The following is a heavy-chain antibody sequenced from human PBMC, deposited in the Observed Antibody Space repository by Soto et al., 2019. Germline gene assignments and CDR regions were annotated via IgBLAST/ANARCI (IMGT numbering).Heavy chain of an antibody. CDR2: IDPSDSYT. CDR3: ARRYSSTSPEYYYYGMDV. Sequence: GASLKISCKGSGYSFTSYWISWVRQMPGKGLEWMGRIDPSDSYTNYSPSFQGHVTISADKSISTAYLQWSSLKASDTAMYYCARRYSSTSPEYYYYGMDVWGQGTTVTVSS. D-gene: IGHD2-2*01. J-gene: IGHJ6*02. CDR1: GYSFTSYW. V-gene: IGHV5-10-1*01.